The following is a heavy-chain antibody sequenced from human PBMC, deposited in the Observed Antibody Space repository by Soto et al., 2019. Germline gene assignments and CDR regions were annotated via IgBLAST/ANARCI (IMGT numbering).Heavy chain of an antibody. CDR3: ARVIRGAYYNSPLDT. CDR2: IIPIFGTA. CDR1: GYTLTGYY. V-gene: IGHV1-69*13. J-gene: IGHJ5*02. Sequence: SMKVSCQASGYTLTGYYMHWVRQAPGQGLEWMGGIIPIFGTANYAQKFQGRVTITADESTSTVYMELSRLRFDDTAVYYCARVIRGAYYNSPLDTWGQGTVVTVSS. D-gene: IGHD3-10*01.